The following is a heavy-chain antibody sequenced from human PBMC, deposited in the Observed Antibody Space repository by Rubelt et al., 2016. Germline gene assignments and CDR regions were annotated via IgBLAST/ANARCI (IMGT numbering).Heavy chain of an antibody. V-gene: IGHV4-59*12. D-gene: IGHD1-1*01. Sequence: QVQLQESGPGLVKPSETLSLTCTVSGGSISSYYWSWIRQHPGKGLEWIGEINHSGSTNYNPSLKSRVTISVDTSKNQFSLKLTSLTAADTALYYCARGRTAGPTRSDNFDSWGRGTLVTVS. J-gene: IGHJ4*02. CDR2: INHSGST. CDR3: ARGRTAGPTRSDNFDS. CDR1: GGSISSYY.